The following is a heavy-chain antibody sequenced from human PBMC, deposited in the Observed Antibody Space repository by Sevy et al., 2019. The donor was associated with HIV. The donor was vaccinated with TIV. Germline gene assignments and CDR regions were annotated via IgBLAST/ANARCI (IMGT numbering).Heavy chain of an antibody. D-gene: IGHD1-20*01. CDR3: AKDGYNPSVGDGNYYYYYMDV. V-gene: IGHV3-23*01. CDR1: GFTFSSYA. Sequence: GGSLRLSCAASGFTFSSYAMSWVRQAPGKGLEWVSAISCSGGSTYYADSVKGRFTISRDNSKNTLYLQMIRLRAADTAVYYCAKDGYNPSVGDGNYYYYYMDVWGKGTTVTVSS. J-gene: IGHJ6*03. CDR2: ISCSGGST.